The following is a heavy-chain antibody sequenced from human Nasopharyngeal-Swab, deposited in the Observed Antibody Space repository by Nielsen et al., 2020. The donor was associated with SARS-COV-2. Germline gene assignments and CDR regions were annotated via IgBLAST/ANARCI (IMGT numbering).Heavy chain of an antibody. D-gene: IGHD2-15*01. Sequence: GGPLRLSCAASGFTFSSYSMNWVRQAPGKGLEWVSYISSSSSTIYYADSVKGRFTISRDNAKNSLYLQMNSLRAEDTAVYYCARVGPGVVVVASIDYWGQGTLVTVSS. CDR3: ARVGPGVVVVASIDY. CDR2: ISSSSSTI. V-gene: IGHV3-48*01. CDR1: GFTFSSYS. J-gene: IGHJ4*02.